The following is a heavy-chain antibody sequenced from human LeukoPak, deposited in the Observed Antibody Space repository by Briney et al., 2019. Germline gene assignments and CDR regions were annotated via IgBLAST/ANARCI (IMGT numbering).Heavy chain of an antibody. CDR2: ISAYNGDT. D-gene: IGHD2-2*01. V-gene: IGHV1-18*01. CDR3: ARVVTPRYCTSTSCYSKGWFDP. J-gene: IGHJ5*02. CDR1: GYTFTSYG. Sequence: ASVKVSCKASGYTFTSYGINWVRQAPGQGLEWMGWISAYNGDTNYAQKLQGRVTITADESTSTAYMELSSLISEDTAVYYCARVVTPRYCTSTSCYSKGWFDPWGQGTLVTVSS.